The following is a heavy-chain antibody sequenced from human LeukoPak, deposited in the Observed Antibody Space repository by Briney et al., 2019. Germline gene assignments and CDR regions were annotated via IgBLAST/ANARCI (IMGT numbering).Heavy chain of an antibody. Sequence: SDTLYLTCTVSGDSISSGGDYWTWIRQHPGNGLEWIGYISYSESTYYSPSLQSRVTISVDTSRSQFSLNLSSVTAADTAVYYCARDKELRRAYYYGLDVWGQGTTVTVSS. CDR2: ISYSEST. V-gene: IGHV4-31*03. CDR3: ARDKELRRAYYYGLDV. J-gene: IGHJ6*02. CDR1: GDSISSGGDY. D-gene: IGHD1-7*01.